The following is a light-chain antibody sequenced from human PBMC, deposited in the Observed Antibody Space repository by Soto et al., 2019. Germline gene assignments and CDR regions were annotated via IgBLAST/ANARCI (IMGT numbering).Light chain of an antibody. J-gene: IGKJ1*01. Sequence: ETVLTQSPGTLSLSPGERATLSCRASQSVSSSFLAWYQHKPGQAPRLLIYGASSRPTGIPDRFSGSGSGTDFTLTISRLEPEDFAVYYCQQYGISSWTFGQGTRVEIK. V-gene: IGKV3-20*01. CDR2: GAS. CDR1: QSVSSSF. CDR3: QQYGISSWT.